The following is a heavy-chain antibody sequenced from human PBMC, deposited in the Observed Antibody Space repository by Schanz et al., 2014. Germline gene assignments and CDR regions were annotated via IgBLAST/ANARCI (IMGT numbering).Heavy chain of an antibody. D-gene: IGHD3-16*01. Sequence: EVQLVESGGHLVQPGGSLRLSCVASGFTFSTYAMSWVRQAPGKGLEWVSYISRSSSTIYYADSVKGRFTISRDNANNSLFLRMNSLRAEDTAVYYCASDYNYFETEAPWGQGTLVTVSS. CDR3: ASDYNYFETEAP. V-gene: IGHV3-48*04. J-gene: IGHJ5*02. CDR1: GFTFSTYA. CDR2: ISRSSSTI.